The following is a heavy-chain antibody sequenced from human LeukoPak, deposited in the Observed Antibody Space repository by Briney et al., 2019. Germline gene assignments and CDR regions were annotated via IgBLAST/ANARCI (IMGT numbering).Heavy chain of an antibody. V-gene: IGHV3-23*01. CDR1: GFTFSTCG. Sequence: GGSLRLSCAASGFTFSTCGMSWVRQAPGKGLEWVSGISGSGDNTHYADSVKGRFTISRDNSKNTLYLQMNSLRAEDTAVYYCAKVGIEQWLSQGQFFDYWGQGTLVTVSS. CDR2: ISGSGDNT. D-gene: IGHD6-19*01. J-gene: IGHJ4*02. CDR3: AKVGIEQWLSQGQFFDY.